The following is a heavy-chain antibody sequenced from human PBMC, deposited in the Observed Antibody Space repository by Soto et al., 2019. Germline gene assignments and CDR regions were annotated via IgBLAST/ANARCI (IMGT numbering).Heavy chain of an antibody. V-gene: IGHV1-69*13. CDR3: ARVVSDSSSWYPRRNAENWFDP. CDR2: IPPVSAPP. Sequence: SVKVSCKASGGTLNNYAINWVRQAPGQGLEWMGGIPPVSAPPDYAQKFQGRVSITADHSTSTVYMELSSVTAADTAVYYCARVVSDSSSWYPRRNAENWFDPWGQGTLVTVSS. J-gene: IGHJ5*02. CDR1: GGTLNNYA. D-gene: IGHD6-13*01.